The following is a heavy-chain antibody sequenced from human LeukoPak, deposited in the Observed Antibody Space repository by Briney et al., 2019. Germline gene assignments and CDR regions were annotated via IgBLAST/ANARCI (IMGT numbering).Heavy chain of an antibody. J-gene: IGHJ4*02. CDR2: INPNSGGT. V-gene: IGHV1-2*02. CDR1: GYTFTGYY. CDR3: ARDSAYSGVLRYFDWLSQNKYYFDY. D-gene: IGHD3-9*01. Sequence: ASVKVSCKASGYTFTGYYLYWVRQAPGQGLEWMGWINPNSGGTNFAQKLQGRVTMTTDTSTSTAYMELRSLRSDDTAVYYCARDSAYSGVLRYFDWLSQNKYYFDYWGQGTLVTVSS.